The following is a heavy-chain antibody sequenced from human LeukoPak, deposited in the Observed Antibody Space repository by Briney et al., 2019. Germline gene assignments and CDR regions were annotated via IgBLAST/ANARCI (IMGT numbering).Heavy chain of an antibody. CDR1: GGSFSGYY. CDR2: INHSGST. V-gene: IGHV4-34*01. J-gene: IGHJ3*02. Sequence: SETLSLTCAVYGGSFSGYYWSWIRRPPGKGLEWIGEINHSGSTNYNPSLKSRVTISVDTSKNQFSLKLSSVTAADTAVYYCARGDCSGGSCYPPNDAFDIWGRGTMVTVSS. CDR3: ARGDCSGGSCYPPNDAFDI. D-gene: IGHD2-15*01.